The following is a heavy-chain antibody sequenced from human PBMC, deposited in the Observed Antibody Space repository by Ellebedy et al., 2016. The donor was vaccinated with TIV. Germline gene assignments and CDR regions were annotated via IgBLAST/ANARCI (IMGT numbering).Heavy chain of an antibody. V-gene: IGHV6-1*01. D-gene: IGHD5-12*01. CDR3: ARFNGLRGYSGYDHFRGTYYFDY. CDR2: TYYRSKWSN. J-gene: IGHJ4*02. CDR1: GDSVSSNSAA. Sequence: SQTLSLTXXISGDSVSSNSAAWNWIRQSPSRGFEWLGRTYYRSKWSNDYAVSVKSRITINPDTSKNQFSLHLSSVTPEDTAVYYCARFNGLRGYSGYDHFRGTYYFDYWGQGTLVTVSS.